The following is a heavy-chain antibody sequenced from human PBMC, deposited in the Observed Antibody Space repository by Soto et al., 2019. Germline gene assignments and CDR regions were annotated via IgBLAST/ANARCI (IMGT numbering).Heavy chain of an antibody. V-gene: IGHV4-31*02. D-gene: IGHD4-17*01. CDR1: GGSISSGGYY. Sequence: LCGGSISSGGYYWSWIRQHPGKGLEWIGYIYYSGSTYYNPSLKSRVTISVDTSKNQFSLKLSSVTAADTAVYYCARGDNDYGDYVWFDPWGQGTLVTVSS. CDR3: ARGDNDYGDYVWFDP. J-gene: IGHJ5*02. CDR2: IYYSGST.